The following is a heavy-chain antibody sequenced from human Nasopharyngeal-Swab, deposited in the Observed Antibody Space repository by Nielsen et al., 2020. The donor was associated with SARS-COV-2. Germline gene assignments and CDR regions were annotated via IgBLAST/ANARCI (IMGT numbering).Heavy chain of an antibody. J-gene: IGHJ6*02. CDR3: ARDKVVVVPAAIYYYGMDV. V-gene: IGHV3-74*01. D-gene: IGHD2-2*01. Sequence: GESLQISCAASGFTFSSYWTHWVRQAPGKGLVWVSRINSDGSSTSYADSVKGRFTISRDNAKNTLYLQMNSLRAEDTAVYYCARDKVVVVPAAIYYYGMDVWGQGTTVTVSS. CDR2: INSDGSST. CDR1: GFTFSSYW.